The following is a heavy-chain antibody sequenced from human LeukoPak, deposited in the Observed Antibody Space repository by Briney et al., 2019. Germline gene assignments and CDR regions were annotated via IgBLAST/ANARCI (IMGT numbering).Heavy chain of an antibody. CDR1: GFTFSSYA. CDR3: ARDPTTVTTPIYADY. CDR2: ISYDGSNK. J-gene: IGHJ4*02. D-gene: IGHD4-17*01. Sequence: QPGGSLRLSCAASGFTFSSYAMHWVRQAPGKGLEWVAVISYDGSNKYYADSVKGRFTISRDNSKNTLYLQMNSLRAEDTAVYYCARDPTTVTTPIYADYWGQGTLVTASS. V-gene: IGHV3-30-3*01.